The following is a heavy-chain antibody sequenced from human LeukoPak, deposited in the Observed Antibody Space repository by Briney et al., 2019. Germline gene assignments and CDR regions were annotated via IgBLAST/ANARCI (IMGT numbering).Heavy chain of an antibody. CDR3: ARLGYSSSWTDY. D-gene: IGHD6-13*01. CDR2: IYYSGST. V-gene: IGHV4-39*01. Sequence: SETLSLTCTVPGGSISSSSYYWGWIRQPPGKGLEWIGSIYYSGSTYYNPSLKSRVTISVDTSKNQFSLKLSSVTAADTAVYYCARLGYSSSWTDYWGQGTLVTVSS. J-gene: IGHJ4*02. CDR1: GGSISSSSYY.